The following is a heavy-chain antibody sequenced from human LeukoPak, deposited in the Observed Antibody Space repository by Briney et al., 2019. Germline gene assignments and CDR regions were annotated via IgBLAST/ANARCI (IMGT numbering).Heavy chain of an antibody. CDR2: INPNSGGT. V-gene: IGHV1-2*02. D-gene: IGHD6-13*01. CDR1: GYSFTTHG. CDR3: ARVLFKGIAAAGSSAGF. Sequence: ASVKVSCKASGYSFTTHGISWVRQAPGQGLEWMGWINPNSGGTNYAQKFQGRVTMTRDTSISTAYMELSRLRSDDTAVYYCARVLFKGIAAAGSSAGFWGQGTLVTVSS. J-gene: IGHJ4*02.